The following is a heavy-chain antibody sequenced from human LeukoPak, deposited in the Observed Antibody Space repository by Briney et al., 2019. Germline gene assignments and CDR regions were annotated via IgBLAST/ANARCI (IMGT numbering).Heavy chain of an antibody. CDR1: GFTFDDYG. J-gene: IGHJ4*02. CDR2: INWNGGSK. V-gene: IGHV3-20*04. Sequence: PGGSLRLSCAASGFTFDDYGMSWVRQAPGKGLEWVSGINWNGGSKGYADSVKGRFTISRDNAKNSLYLQMNSLRAEDTAVYYCARDRYYDSSGYYAGTIHYWGQGTLVTVSS. D-gene: IGHD3-22*01. CDR3: ARDRYYDSSGYYAGTIHY.